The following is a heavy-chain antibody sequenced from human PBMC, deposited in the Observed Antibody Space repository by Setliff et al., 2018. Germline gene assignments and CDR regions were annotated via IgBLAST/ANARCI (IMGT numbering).Heavy chain of an antibody. CDR1: GYSISSGYY. Sequence: SETLSLTCTVSGYSISSGYYWGWIRQPPGKGLEWLGSIDTSGRTQYNLALKSRVTISIDMSKNQFSLKVTSVTAADTAIYSCARDPHLTGGLDRWGQGTLVTVSS. CDR2: IDTSGRT. D-gene: IGHD3-9*01. CDR3: ARDPHLTGGLDR. J-gene: IGHJ5*02. V-gene: IGHV4-38-2*02.